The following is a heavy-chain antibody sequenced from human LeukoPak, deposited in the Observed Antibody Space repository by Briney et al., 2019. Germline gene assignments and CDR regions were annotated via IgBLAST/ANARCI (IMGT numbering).Heavy chain of an antibody. D-gene: IGHD3-22*01. J-gene: IGHJ4*02. CDR3: ARNRYYDSSGFAFDY. CDR1: GGSISISNYF. Sequence: SEALSLASHVSGGSISISNYFWGWLRRPPGKGLEGIGNIYYSGRTKYNPSLKSRVTISVDTSKNQFSLKLSSVTDADTAVYYCARNRYYDSSGFAFDYWGQGTLVTVSS. CDR2: IYYSGRT. V-gene: IGHV4-39*07.